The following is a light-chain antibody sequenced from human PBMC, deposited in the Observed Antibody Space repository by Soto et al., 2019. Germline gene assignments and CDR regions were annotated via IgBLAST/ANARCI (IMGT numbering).Light chain of an antibody. CDR1: QSVSSD. CDR2: DAS. J-gene: IGKJ1*01. CDR3: QQYTNWPRT. Sequence: EIVMTQSPATLSVSPGETATLSCRASQSVSSDLAWLQHRPGQSPRLLIFDASTRATGIPARFSGSGFGTEFTLTISGLRSEDFALYYCQQYTNWPRTFGQGTKVDIK. V-gene: IGKV3-15*01.